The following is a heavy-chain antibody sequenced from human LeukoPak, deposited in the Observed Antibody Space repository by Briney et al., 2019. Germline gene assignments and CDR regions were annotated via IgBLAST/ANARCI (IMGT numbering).Heavy chain of an antibody. CDR2: ISYDGSNK. D-gene: IGHD5/OR15-5a*01. V-gene: IGHV3-30*18. CDR1: GFTFSSYG. Sequence: RGGSLRLSCAASGFTFSSYGMHWVRQAPGKGLEWVAVISYDGSNKYYADSVKGRFTISRDNSKNTLYLQMNSLRAEDTAVYYCAKESPVSGYFDYWGQGTLVTVSS. CDR3: AKESPVSGYFDY. J-gene: IGHJ4*02.